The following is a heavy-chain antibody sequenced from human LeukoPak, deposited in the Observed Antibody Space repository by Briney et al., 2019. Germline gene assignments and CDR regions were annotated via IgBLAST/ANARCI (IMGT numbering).Heavy chain of an antibody. CDR3: AKDSSGTGLTYYFDY. CDR1: GFTFSSYG. CDR2: IWYDGSNK. D-gene: IGHD1-14*01. J-gene: IGHJ4*02. Sequence: GRSLGLSCAASGFTFSSYGMHWVRQAPGKGLEWVAVIWYDGSNKYYADSVKGRFTISRDNSKNTLYLQMNSLRAEDTAVYYCAKDSSGTGLTYYFDYWGQGTLVTVSS. V-gene: IGHV3-33*06.